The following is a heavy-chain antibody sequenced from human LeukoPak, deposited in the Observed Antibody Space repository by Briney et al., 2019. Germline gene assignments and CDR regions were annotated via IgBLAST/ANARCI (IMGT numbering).Heavy chain of an antibody. CDR1: GGSFGSYA. CDR3: ARQDYAYFYMDG. Sequence: SVKVSCKASGGSFGSYAISWVRQAPGQGLEWMGRVIPILDTTNYAQKFQGRVTITADKSTSTAYMEVSSLRSDDTAMYYCARQDYAYFYMDGWGEGTTITVS. CDR2: VIPILDTT. J-gene: IGHJ6*03. V-gene: IGHV1-69*04.